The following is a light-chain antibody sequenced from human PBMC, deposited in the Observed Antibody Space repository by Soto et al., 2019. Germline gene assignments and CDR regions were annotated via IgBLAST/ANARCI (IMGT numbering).Light chain of an antibody. CDR1: QSVSSN. CDR2: AAS. J-gene: IGKJ1*01. Sequence: EIVMKHSPATLSVSPCERASLSFSASQSVSSNLAWYQQKPGQAPRLLIYAASTRATGIPVRFSGSGSGTEFTLTISSLQSEDFAVYYCQQYNNWPPWTFGQGTKV. V-gene: IGKV3-15*01. CDR3: QQYNNWPPWT.